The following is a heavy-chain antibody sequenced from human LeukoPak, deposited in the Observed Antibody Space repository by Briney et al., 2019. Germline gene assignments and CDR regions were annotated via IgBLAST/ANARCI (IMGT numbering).Heavy chain of an antibody. CDR1: GFTVSTNY. CDR2: IYSGGGT. Sequence: GGSLRLSCAASGFTVSTNYMSWVRQAPGKGLEWVSVIYSGGGTYYADSVKGRFTISRDNSKNMLYLQMNSLRTEDTAVYHCARAQQIMMTHAFDIWGQGTMVTVSS. CDR3: ARAQQIMMTHAFDI. D-gene: IGHD3-16*01. V-gene: IGHV3-53*01. J-gene: IGHJ3*02.